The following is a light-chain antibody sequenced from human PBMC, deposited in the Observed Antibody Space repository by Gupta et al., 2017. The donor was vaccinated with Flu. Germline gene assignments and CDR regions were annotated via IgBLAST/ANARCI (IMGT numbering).Light chain of an antibody. CDR3: SSYAGSNNLV. Sequence: TSRDVGGYNYVSWYQQHPGKAPKLMIYEVSKRPSGVHDRFSGSKSGNTASLTVSGLQAEDEADYYCSSYAGSNNLVFGGGTKLTVL. CDR1: SRDVGGYNY. J-gene: IGLJ2*01. V-gene: IGLV2-8*01. CDR2: EVS.